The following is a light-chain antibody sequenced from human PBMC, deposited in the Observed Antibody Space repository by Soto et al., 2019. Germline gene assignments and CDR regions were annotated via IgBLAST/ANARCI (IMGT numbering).Light chain of an antibody. CDR3: VSYTSSTTYV. CDR2: DVA. CDR1: SSDVGGSNF. J-gene: IGLJ1*01. V-gene: IGLV2-14*03. Sequence: QSVLTQPASVSDSPGQSITISCTGTSSDVGGSNFVSWYQQHPGKPPKLIIYDVANRPSGVSNRFSGSKSGSTASLIISRLQTEDEADYYCVSYTSSTTYVFGNVTKVTVL.